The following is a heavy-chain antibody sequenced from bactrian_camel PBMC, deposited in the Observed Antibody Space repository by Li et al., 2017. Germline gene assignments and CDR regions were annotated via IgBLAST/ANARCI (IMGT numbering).Heavy chain of an antibody. V-gene: IGHV3S53*01. CDR3: AASWDVTAREALGSIACPEFGY. D-gene: IGHD3*01. Sequence: HVQLVESGGGSVQAGGSLRLSCRFATGYSAVTLCMGLFRQAPGKQLEGIAAINRRGTTNYADSVLGRFTISKDNVLNILYLQMDNLKPEDSATYRCAASWDVTAREALGSIACPEFGYWGEETQVTVS. CDR1: GYSAVTLC. CDR2: INRRGTT. J-gene: IGHJ6*01.